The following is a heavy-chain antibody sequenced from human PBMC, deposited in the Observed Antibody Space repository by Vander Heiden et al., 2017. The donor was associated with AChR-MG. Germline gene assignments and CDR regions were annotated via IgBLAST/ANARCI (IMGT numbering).Heavy chain of an antibody. Sequence: QVQLQESGPGLVKPSQTLSLTCTVSGGPISSGGYYWSWIRQHPGKGLEWIGYIYYSGSTYYNPSLKSRVTISVDTSKNQFSLKLSSVTAADTAVYYCATTGGGYCSGGSCVNYWGQGTLVTVSS. V-gene: IGHV4-31*03. CDR3: ATTGGGYCSGGSCVNY. J-gene: IGHJ4*02. CDR2: IYYSGST. CDR1: GGPISSGGYY. D-gene: IGHD2-15*01.